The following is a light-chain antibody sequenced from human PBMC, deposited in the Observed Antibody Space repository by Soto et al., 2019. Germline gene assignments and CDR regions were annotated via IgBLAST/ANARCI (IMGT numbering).Light chain of an antibody. V-gene: IGKV1-33*01. J-gene: IGKJ2*01. CDR1: QDISNY. Sequence: DIQMTQSPSSLSASVGDRVTITCQASQDISNYLNWYQHKPGKAPTLLIYDASNLETGVPSRFSGSGSGTDFPLTICILKPADIAAFYLQLYYNLPYTLVQGTKLEI. CDR2: DAS. CDR3: QLYYNLPYT.